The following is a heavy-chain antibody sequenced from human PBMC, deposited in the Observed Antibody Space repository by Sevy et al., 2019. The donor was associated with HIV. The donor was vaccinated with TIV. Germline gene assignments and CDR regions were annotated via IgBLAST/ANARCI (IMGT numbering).Heavy chain of an antibody. V-gene: IGHV3-30-3*02. D-gene: IGHD3-10*01. CDR2: LSYDDSDE. Sequence: GGSLRLSCVASGFIFSTSPMHWVRQAPGKGLECVAILSYDDSDENYVDSVKGRFTISRDNSKNTLYLQMNSLRTEDTAVYYCAKDDLGSIDYWGQGTLVTVSS. CDR1: GFIFSTSP. CDR3: AKDDLGSIDY. J-gene: IGHJ4*02.